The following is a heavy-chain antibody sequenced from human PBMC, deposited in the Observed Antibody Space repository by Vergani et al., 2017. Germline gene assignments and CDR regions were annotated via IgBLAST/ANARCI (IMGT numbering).Heavy chain of an antibody. V-gene: IGHV3-15*01. CDR3: TTELGVVRDDYGMDV. D-gene: IGHD2-15*01. J-gene: IGHJ6*02. Sequence: EVQLVESGGGLVKPGGSLRLSCAASGFTFSNAWMSWVRQAPGKGLEWVGRIKTKTDGGTTDYAAAVKGRFTIARDDSKNTLYLQMNSLKTEDTAGYYCTTELGVVRDDYGMDVWGQGSTVTVSS. CDR1: GFTFSNAW. CDR2: IKTKTDGGTT.